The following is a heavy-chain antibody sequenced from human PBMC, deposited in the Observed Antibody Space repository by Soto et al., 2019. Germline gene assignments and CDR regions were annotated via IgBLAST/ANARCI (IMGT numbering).Heavy chain of an antibody. CDR2: IYPGDPNT. J-gene: IGHJ4*02. V-gene: IGHV5-51*01. Sequence: PGESLKISCRGSGYSFTSYWIGWVRQMPGKGLEWMGIIYPGDPNTRYSPSFQGQVTISADKSISSAYLQWSSLKASDTAMYYCARQGYCSNTACYTVDYWGQGTLVTVSS. CDR3: ARQGYCSNTACYTVDY. D-gene: IGHD2-2*02. CDR1: GYSFTSYW.